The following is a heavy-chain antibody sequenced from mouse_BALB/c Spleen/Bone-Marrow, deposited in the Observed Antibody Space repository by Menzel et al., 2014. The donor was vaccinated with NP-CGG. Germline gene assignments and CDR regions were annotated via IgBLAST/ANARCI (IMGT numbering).Heavy chain of an antibody. CDR1: GYSFTGYN. V-gene: IGHV1S135*01. J-gene: IGHJ1*01. CDR3: ARDGNNRHFDV. Sequence: EVQLQESGPELVKPGASVKISCKASGYSFTGYNIYWVKQTNGKSLEWIGNIDPYYGGTDYNQKFKGKVTLSVDNSSITPYMQLKNLTSDDSAVYYCARDGNNRHFDVWGAGTTVTVSS. CDR2: IDPYYGGT.